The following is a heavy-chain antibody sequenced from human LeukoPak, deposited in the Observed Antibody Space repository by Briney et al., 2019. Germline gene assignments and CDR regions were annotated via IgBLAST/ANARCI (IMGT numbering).Heavy chain of an antibody. CDR3: ASHSAVYSSSWYRY. Sequence: PRASVKVSCKASGYTFTSYGISWVRQAPGQGLEWMGWISAYNGNTNYAQKLQGRVTMTTDTSTSTAYMELRSLRSDDTAVYYCASHSAVYSSSWYRYWGQGTLVTVSS. CDR2: ISAYNGNT. J-gene: IGHJ4*02. CDR1: GYTFTSYG. D-gene: IGHD6-13*01. V-gene: IGHV1-18*01.